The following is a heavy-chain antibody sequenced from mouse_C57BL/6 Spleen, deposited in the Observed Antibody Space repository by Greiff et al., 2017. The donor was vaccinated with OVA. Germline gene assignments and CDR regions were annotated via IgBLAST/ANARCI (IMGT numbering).Heavy chain of an antibody. J-gene: IGHJ4*01. V-gene: IGHV1-4*01. Sequence: QVHVKQSGAELARPGASVKMSCKASGYTFTSYTMHWVKQRPGQGLEWIGYINPSSGYTKYNQKFKDKATLTADKSSSTAYMQLSSLTSEDSAVYYCARGGDYAMDYWGQGTSVTVSS. CDR1: GYTFTSYT. CDR2: INPSSGYT. CDR3: ARGGDYAMDY.